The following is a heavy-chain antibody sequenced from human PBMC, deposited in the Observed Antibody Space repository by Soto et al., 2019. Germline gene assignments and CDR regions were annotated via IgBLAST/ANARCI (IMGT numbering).Heavy chain of an antibody. V-gene: IGHV4-30-2*06. J-gene: IGHJ5*02. D-gene: IGHD3-3*01. CDR1: GGSINSGRSS. CDR3: ARGSDITIFGVVTINWFDP. Sequence: PSETLSLTCSVSGGSINSGRSSWNWIRQSPGKGLEWIASIYHSGSTYYNPSLKSRVSISVDRPENQFSLKLSSVAAADTAVYYCARGSDITIFGVVTINWFDPWGQGTLVTVSS. CDR2: IYHSGST.